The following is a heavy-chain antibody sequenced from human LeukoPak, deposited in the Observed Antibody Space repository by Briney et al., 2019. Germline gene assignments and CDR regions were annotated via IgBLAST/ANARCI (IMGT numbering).Heavy chain of an antibody. Sequence: SETLSLTCTVSGGSISSSSYYWGWIRQPPGKGLEWIGSIYYSGSTYYNPSLKSRVTISVDTSKNQFSLKLSSVTAADTAVYYCARGLTTVTMRGYFDYWGQGTLVTVSS. CDR2: IYYSGST. J-gene: IGHJ4*02. CDR3: ARGLTTVTMRGYFDY. D-gene: IGHD4-17*01. V-gene: IGHV4-39*07. CDR1: GGSISSSSYY.